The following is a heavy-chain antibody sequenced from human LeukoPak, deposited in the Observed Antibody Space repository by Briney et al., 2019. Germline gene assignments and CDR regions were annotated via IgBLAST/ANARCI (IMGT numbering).Heavy chain of an antibody. CDR3: ARNDSSGYFDY. Sequence: SETLPLTCAVSDYSISSGDYWGWIRQPPGKGLEWIGSVYYSGSTHYSPSLKNRVTISVDTSKNQFSLKLRSVTAADTALYHCARNDSSGYFDYWGQGTLVTVSS. J-gene: IGHJ4*02. CDR1: DYSISSGDY. CDR2: VYYSGST. D-gene: IGHD3-22*01. V-gene: IGHV4-38-2*01.